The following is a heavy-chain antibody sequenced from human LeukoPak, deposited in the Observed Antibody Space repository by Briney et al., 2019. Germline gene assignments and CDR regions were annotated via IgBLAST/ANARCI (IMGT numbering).Heavy chain of an antibody. CDR2: TRADAVTT. CDR3: VKDDGWVQYAN. D-gene: IGHD5-24*01. V-gene: IGHV3-23*01. J-gene: IGHJ4*02. CDR1: GFTFSQHG. Sequence: GGSLRLSCVASGFTFSQHGMNWVRQAPGKGLEWVSGTRADAVTTYYADSVKGRFIISRDNSKKTVYLQMNNLNVEDAAMYYCVKDDGWVQYANWGQGTLVTVSS.